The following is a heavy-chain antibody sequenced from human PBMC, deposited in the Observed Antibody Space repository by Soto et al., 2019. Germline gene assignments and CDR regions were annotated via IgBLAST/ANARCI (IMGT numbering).Heavy chain of an antibody. CDR1: GDTISTGGYS. CDR3: ARAYDILTGYYPLDY. J-gene: IGHJ4*02. CDR2: TYHSGNP. D-gene: IGHD3-9*01. V-gene: IGHV4-30-2*01. Sequence: PSETLSLTCGVSGDTISTGGYSWAWIRQPPGKALEWIGHTYHSGNPYYNPSLKSRVIISVDTSKNQFSLKLSSVTAADTAVYYCARAYDILTGYYPLDYWGQGTLVTVSS.